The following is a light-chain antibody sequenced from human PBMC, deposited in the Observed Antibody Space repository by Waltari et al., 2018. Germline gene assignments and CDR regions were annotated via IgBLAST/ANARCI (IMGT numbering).Light chain of an antibody. CDR3: SSYTSSSTLV. CDR1: SSDVGGYNY. Sequence: QSALTQPASVSGSPGQSITISCTGTSSDVGGYNYVSWYQQHPGKAPKPMLYEVSKRPSGVSNRFSGSKSGNTASLTISGLQAEDEADYYCSSYTSSSTLVFGGGTKLTVL. V-gene: IGLV2-14*01. CDR2: EVS. J-gene: IGLJ2*01.